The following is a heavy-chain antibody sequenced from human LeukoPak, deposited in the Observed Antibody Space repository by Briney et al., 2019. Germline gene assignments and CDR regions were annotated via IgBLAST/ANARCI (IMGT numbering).Heavy chain of an antibody. CDR2: INTNTGNP. CDR3: ARVGVGATNENGDGLAFAFDI. J-gene: IGHJ3*02. D-gene: IGHD1-26*01. V-gene: IGHV7-4-1*02. Sequence: GASVKVSCKASGYTFTSFAINWVRQAPGQGLEWMGWINTNTGNPTYAQGFTGRFVFSLDTSVSTAYLQISSLKAEDTAVYYCARVGVGATNENGDGLAFAFDIWGQGTMVTVSS. CDR1: GYTFTSFA.